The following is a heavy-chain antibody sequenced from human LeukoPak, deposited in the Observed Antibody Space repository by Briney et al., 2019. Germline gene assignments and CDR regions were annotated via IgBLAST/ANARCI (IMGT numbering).Heavy chain of an antibody. J-gene: IGHJ4*02. Sequence: PSETLSLTCTVSGGSISSYYWSWIRQPAGKGLEWIGRIYTSGSTNYNPSLKSRVTMSVDTSKNQFSLKLSSVTAADTAVYYCASSYYDSSGYFKESGVFDYWGQGTLVTVSS. CDR3: ASSYYDSSGYFKESGVFDY. V-gene: IGHV4-4*07. CDR2: IYTSGST. CDR1: GGSISSYY. D-gene: IGHD3-22*01.